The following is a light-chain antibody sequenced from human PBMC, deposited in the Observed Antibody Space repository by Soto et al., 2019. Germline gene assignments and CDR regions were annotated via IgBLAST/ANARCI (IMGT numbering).Light chain of an antibody. CDR3: QVWDTTNPVI. CDR1: NIEIKS. Sequence: SYELTXPPSVSVAPGQTAXXXXGXXNIEIKSVHWYQQKPGQAPVLVVYDDGDRTTGIPERFSGSKSGNTATLTTSRVEAGDEADYYCQVWDTTNPVIFGGGTQLTVL. CDR2: DDG. V-gene: IGLV3-21*02. J-gene: IGLJ2*01.